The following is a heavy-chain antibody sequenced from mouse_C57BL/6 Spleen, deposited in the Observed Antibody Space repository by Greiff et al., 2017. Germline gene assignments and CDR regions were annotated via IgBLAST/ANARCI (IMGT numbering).Heavy chain of an antibody. J-gene: IGHJ4*01. CDR3: ARHDAGTGAMDY. CDR2: FYPGSGSI. CDR1: GYTFTEYT. D-gene: IGHD4-1*01. V-gene: IGHV1-62-2*01. Sequence: VQRVESGAELVKPGASVKLSCKASGYTFTEYTIHWVKQRSGQGLEWIGWFYPGSGSIKYNEKFKDKATLTADKSSSTVYMELSRLTSEDSAVYFCARHDAGTGAMDYWGQGTSVTVSS.